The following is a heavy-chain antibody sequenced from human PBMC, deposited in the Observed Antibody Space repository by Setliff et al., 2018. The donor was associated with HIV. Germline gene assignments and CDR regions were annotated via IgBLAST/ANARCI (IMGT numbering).Heavy chain of an antibody. V-gene: IGHV4-34*01. J-gene: IGHJ4*02. Sequence: KPSETLSLTCAVYGGSFSDYSWSWIRQPPGKGLEWIGEINPRGTTNYNPSLKSRVTMSVDTSKSQFSLKLTSVTAADTAVYYCARVPLDRDDFRGYYLLFDYWGQGTLVTVSS. CDR1: GGSFSDYS. CDR3: ARVPLDRDDFRGYYLLFDY. CDR2: INPRGTT. D-gene: IGHD3-22*01.